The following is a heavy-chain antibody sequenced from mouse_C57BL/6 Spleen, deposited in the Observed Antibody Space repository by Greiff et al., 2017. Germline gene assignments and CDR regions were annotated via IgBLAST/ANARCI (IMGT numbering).Heavy chain of an antibody. D-gene: IGHD1-1*01. CDR2: ISSGGSYT. J-gene: IGHJ1*03. Sequence: DVHLVESGGDLVKPGGSLKLSCAASGFTFSSYGMSWVRQTPDKRLEWVATISSGGSYTYYPDSVKGRFTISRDNATNTLYLQMGSRKSEDTAMYYCARLGTTVVGSSWYFDVWGTGTTVTVSS. V-gene: IGHV5-6*01. CDR1: GFTFSSYG. CDR3: ARLGTTVVGSSWYFDV.